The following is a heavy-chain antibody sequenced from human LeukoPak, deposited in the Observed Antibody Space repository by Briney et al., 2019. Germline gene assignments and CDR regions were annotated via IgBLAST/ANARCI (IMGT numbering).Heavy chain of an antibody. CDR2: ISSSGSPI. V-gene: IGHV3-48*01. CDR1: GFTFNSYS. Sequence: GGSLRLSCAASGFTFNSYSMNWVRQAPGKGLEWVSYISSSGSPIYYADSLKGRFTISRDNSKNTLYLQMNSLRAEDTAVYYCAKAWIYSYGPKDDYWGQGTLVTVSS. J-gene: IGHJ4*02. D-gene: IGHD5-18*01. CDR3: AKAWIYSYGPKDDY.